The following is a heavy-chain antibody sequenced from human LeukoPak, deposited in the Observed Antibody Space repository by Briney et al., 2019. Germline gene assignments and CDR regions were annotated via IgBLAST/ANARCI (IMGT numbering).Heavy chain of an antibody. CDR2: IRYDGSNK. J-gene: IGHJ4*02. Sequence: PGGSLRLSCAASGFTFSSYGMHWVRQAPGKGLEWVAFIRYDGSNKYYADSVKGRFTISRDNSKNSLYLQMSSLRTEDTALYYCAKEQTYYYDSSGYFDYWGQGTLVTVSS. D-gene: IGHD3-22*01. V-gene: IGHV3-30*02. CDR1: GFTFSSYG. CDR3: AKEQTYYYDSSGYFDY.